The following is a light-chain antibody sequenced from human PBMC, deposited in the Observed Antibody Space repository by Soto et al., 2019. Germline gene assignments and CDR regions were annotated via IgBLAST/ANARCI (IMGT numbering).Light chain of an antibody. J-gene: IGKJ4*01. CDR2: AAS. V-gene: IGKV1-9*01. CDR1: QGISSY. CDR3: QQRSNWPPLT. Sequence: IQFTQSPSFLSPSLGDRVTLTCPASQGISSYLAWYQQKPGKAPKLLIYAASTLQSGVPSRFSGSGSGTDFTLTISSLEPEDFAVYYCQQRSNWPPLTFGGGTKVDIK.